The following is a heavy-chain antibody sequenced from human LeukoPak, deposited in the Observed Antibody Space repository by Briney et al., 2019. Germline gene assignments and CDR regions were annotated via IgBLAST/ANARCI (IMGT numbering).Heavy chain of an antibody. CDR1: GFTFSSYA. Sequence: GGSLRLSCAASGFTFSSYAMGWVRQAPGKGLEWVSAISGSGGSTYYADSLKGRFTISRDNSKNTLYLQMNSLRAEDTALYYCAKARITSTGADAFAFWGQGTMVTVSS. V-gene: IGHV3-23*01. CDR2: ISGSGGST. J-gene: IGHJ3*01. D-gene: IGHD1-1*01. CDR3: AKARITSTGADAFAF.